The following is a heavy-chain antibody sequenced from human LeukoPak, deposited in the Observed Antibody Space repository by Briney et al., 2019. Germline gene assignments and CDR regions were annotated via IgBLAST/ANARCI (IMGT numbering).Heavy chain of an antibody. D-gene: IGHD2-2*01. CDR1: RYSFTTYW. J-gene: IGHJ4*02. Sequence: PRESLKVSCRGSRYSFTTYWIGWMRQMPGKGLECMGVLYPGDSDTTYTTYFQGQVPMSAAKSTNTAPLQWSSLKASDTAMYSCARRQGCSSTSCAPDYWGQGTLVTVSP. CDR2: LYPGDSDT. CDR3: ARRQGCSSTSCAPDY. V-gene: IGHV5-51*01.